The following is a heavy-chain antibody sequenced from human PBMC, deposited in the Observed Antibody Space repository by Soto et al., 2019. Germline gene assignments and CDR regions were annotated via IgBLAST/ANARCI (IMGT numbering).Heavy chain of an antibody. CDR3: ARGGPGYSGYDFHFDY. V-gene: IGHV5-51*01. J-gene: IGHJ4*02. CDR1: GYSFTSYW. D-gene: IGHD5-12*01. CDR2: IYPGDSDT. Sequence: GESLKISCKGSGYSFTSYWIGWVRQMPGKGLKWMGIIYPGDSDTRYSPSFQGQVTISADKSISTAYLQWSSLKASDTAMYYCARGGPGYSGYDFHFDYWGQGTLVTVSS.